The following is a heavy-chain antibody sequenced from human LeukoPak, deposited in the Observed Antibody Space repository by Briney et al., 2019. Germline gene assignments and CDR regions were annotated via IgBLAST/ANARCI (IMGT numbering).Heavy chain of an antibody. D-gene: IGHD3-10*01. CDR1: GFTFSSYE. V-gene: IGHV3-48*03. Sequence: PGGSLRLSCADSGFTFSSYEMNWVRQAPGKGLEWVSYISSSGSTIYYADSVKGRFTISRDNAKNSLYLQMNSLRAEDTAVYYCASGGSGSYFTTYYWGQGTLVTVSS. CDR2: ISSSGSTI. J-gene: IGHJ4*02. CDR3: ASGGSGSYFTTYY.